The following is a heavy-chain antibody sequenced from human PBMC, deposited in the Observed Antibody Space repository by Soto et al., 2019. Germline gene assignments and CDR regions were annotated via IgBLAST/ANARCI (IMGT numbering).Heavy chain of an antibody. V-gene: IGHV1-18*01. CDR2: ISAYNGNT. Sequence: ASVKVSCKASGYTFTSYGISWVRQAPGQGLEWMGWISAYNGNTNYAQKLQGRVTMTTDTSTSTAYMELRSLRSDDTAVYYCARDYDSSGYYGDYYYYGMDVCGQGTTVTVSS. J-gene: IGHJ6*02. D-gene: IGHD3-22*01. CDR3: ARDYDSSGYYGDYYYYGMDV. CDR1: GYTFTSYG.